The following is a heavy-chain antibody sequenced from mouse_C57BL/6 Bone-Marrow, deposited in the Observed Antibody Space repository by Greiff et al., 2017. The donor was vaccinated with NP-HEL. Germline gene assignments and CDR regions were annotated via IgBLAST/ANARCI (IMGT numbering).Heavy chain of an antibody. J-gene: IGHJ2*01. Sequence: QVQLQQPGAELVKPGASVKLSCKASGYTFTSYWMHWVKQRPGQGLEWIGMIHPNSGSTNYNEKFKSKATLTVDKSSSTAYMQLSSLTSEDSAVYYCARNYYYGSSGDYWGQGTTLTVSS. D-gene: IGHD1-1*01. CDR1: GYTFTSYW. V-gene: IGHV1-64*01. CDR2: IHPNSGST. CDR3: ARNYYYGSSGDY.